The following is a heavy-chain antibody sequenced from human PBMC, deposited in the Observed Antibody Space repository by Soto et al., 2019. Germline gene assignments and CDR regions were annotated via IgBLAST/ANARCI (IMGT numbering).Heavy chain of an antibody. V-gene: IGHV3-48*04. CDR1: GFTFTSFG. Sequence: DVVLVNSGGGFVRPGESLRLSCGASGFTFTSFGMNWVRQGPGKGLEWLSYISGLSATTYYADSVRGRFTVSRDNDMNLVFLQLNNLRGDDTAVYYCTRGGAARPDYWGQGSRVVVSS. J-gene: IGHJ4*02. D-gene: IGHD2-15*01. CDR2: ISGLSATT. CDR3: TRGGAARPDY.